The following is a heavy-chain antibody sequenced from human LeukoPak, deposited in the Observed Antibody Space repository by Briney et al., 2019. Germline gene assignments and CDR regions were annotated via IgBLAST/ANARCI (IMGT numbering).Heavy chain of an antibody. CDR1: GFTFISYG. Sequence: GGSLRLSCAVSGFTFISYGMQWVRQAPGKGLAWVSRINTDGSSTAYADSVKGRFTISRDNAKNTLYLQMNSLRAEDTSVYYCARELPREVTLDYWGQGTLVTVSS. CDR3: ARELPREVTLDY. CDR2: INTDGSST. V-gene: IGHV3-74*01. J-gene: IGHJ4*01. D-gene: IGHD2-21*02.